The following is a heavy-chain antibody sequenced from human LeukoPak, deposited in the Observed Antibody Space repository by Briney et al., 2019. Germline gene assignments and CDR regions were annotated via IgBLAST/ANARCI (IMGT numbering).Heavy chain of an antibody. V-gene: IGHV3-48*03. CDR3: ARDRAHYDNSANAFDV. CDR2: VDSRSASI. CDR1: GFTFSSYE. D-gene: IGHD3-22*01. J-gene: IGHJ3*01. Sequence: GGSLRLSCAASGFTFSSYEMNWVRQAPGKGLEWVSYVDSRSASISYADSVKGRFTISRDNAKQSLYLQMNGLRAEDTAVYYCARDRAHYDNSANAFDVWGQGTMVTVSS.